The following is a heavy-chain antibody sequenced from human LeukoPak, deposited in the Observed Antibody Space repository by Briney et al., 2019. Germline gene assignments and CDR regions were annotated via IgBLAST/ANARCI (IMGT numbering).Heavy chain of an antibody. J-gene: IGHJ4*02. V-gene: IGHV3-74*01. CDR3: AREGQWLASDY. CDR2: INRDGSST. Sequence: PGGSLRLSCAASGFXFSSYWIHWVRQAPGKGLVWVSSINRDGSSTFYADSLKGRFTISRDNAKNTLYLQMNSLRAEDMAVYYCAREGQWLASDYWGQGTLVTVSS. CDR1: GFXFSSYW. D-gene: IGHD6-19*01.